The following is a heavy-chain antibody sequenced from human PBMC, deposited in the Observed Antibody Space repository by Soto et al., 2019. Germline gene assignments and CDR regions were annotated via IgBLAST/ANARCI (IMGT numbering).Heavy chain of an antibody. CDR3: ARMKIPAALIAFDY. CDR2: VDHTGST. V-gene: IGHV4-34*02. Sequence: QVQLQQWGAGLLKPSETLSLTCIVYGGSFSGYYWNWIRQSPGKGLEWIGEVDHTGSTNYNPSLKSRVPIXVXTXXNQFSLNLSSVTAADTAVYYCARMKIPAALIAFDYWGQGTVVTVSS. J-gene: IGHJ4*02. CDR1: GGSFSGYY. D-gene: IGHD2-2*01.